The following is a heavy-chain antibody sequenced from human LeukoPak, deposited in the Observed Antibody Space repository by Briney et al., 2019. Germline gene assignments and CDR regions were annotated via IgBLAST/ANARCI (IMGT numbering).Heavy chain of an antibody. CDR1: GFTFNNYG. J-gene: IGHJ4*02. Sequence: GGSLRLSCAASGFTFNNYGMNWVRQAPGKGLEWVSYISSSSSNIAYADSVKGRFTISRDNVKNSLYLQINSLRVEDTSVYYCARGGAARPDYWGQGTLVTVSS. D-gene: IGHD6-6*01. CDR2: ISSSSSNI. V-gene: IGHV3-48*04. CDR3: ARGGAARPDY.